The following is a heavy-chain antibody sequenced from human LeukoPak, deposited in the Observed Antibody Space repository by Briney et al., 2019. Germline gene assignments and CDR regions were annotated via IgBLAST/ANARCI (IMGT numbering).Heavy chain of an antibody. CDR2: INTNTGNP. V-gene: IGHV7-4-1*02. D-gene: IGHD3-22*01. CDR3: ASPWNGYYDSSGPDDAFDI. Sequence: ASVKVSCKASGYTFTSYAMNWVRQAPGQGLEWMGWINTNTGNPTYAQGFTGRFVFSLDTSVSTAYPQISSLKAEDTAVYYCASPWNGYYDSSGPDDAFDIWGQGTMVTVSS. J-gene: IGHJ3*02. CDR1: GYTFTSYA.